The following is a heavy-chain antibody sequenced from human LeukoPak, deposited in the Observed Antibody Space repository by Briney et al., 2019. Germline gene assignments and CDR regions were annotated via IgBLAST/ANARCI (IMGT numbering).Heavy chain of an antibody. J-gene: IGHJ4*02. CDR2: IYSGGST. D-gene: IGHD2-2*02. Sequence: GGSLRLSCAASTFSFSRYPMGWVRQAPGKGLEWVSVIYSGGSTYYADSVKGRFTISRDNSKNTLYLQMNSLRAEDTAVYYCAKSVWMAAIEEFDYWGQGTLVTVSS. CDR1: TFSFSRYP. CDR3: AKSVWMAAIEEFDY. V-gene: IGHV3-23*03.